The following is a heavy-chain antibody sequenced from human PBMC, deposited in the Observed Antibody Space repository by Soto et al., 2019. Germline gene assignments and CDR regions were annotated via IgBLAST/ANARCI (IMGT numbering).Heavy chain of an antibody. Sequence: SETLSLTCTVSGGSISSGGYYWSWIRQHPGKGLEWIGYIYYSGSTYYNPSLKSRVTISVDTSKNQFSLKLSSVTAADTAVYYCARKQQLWEYNWFDPWGQGTLVTVSS. J-gene: IGHJ5*02. CDR1: GGSISSGGYY. CDR3: ARKQQLWEYNWFDP. CDR2: IYYSGST. V-gene: IGHV4-31*03. D-gene: IGHD6-13*01.